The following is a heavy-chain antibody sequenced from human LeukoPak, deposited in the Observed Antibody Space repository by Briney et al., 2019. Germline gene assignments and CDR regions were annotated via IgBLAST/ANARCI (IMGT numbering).Heavy chain of an antibody. CDR2: INWNGGST. Sequence: GGSLRLSCAASGFTFDDYGMSWVRQAPGKGLEWVSGINWNGGSTGYADSVKGRFTISRDNAKNSPYLQMNSLRAEDTALYYCARVKANYDSSGYYPWYFDYWGQGTLVTVSS. V-gene: IGHV3-20*04. CDR1: GFTFDDYG. CDR3: ARVKANYDSSGYYPWYFDY. J-gene: IGHJ4*02. D-gene: IGHD3-22*01.